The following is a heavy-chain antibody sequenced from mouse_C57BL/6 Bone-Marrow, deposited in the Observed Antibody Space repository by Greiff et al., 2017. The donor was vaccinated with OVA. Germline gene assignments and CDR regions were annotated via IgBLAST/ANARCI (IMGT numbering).Heavy chain of an antibody. V-gene: IGHV1-64*01. CDR2: IHPNSGST. D-gene: IGHD1-1*01. Sequence: VKLQQPGAELVKPGASVKLSCKASGYTFTSYWMHWVKQRPGQGLEWIGMIHPNSGSTNYNEKFKSKATLTVDKSSSTAYMQLSSLTSEDSAVYYCARRITTVVADYWGQGTTLTVSS. J-gene: IGHJ2*01. CDR3: ARRITTVVADY. CDR1: GYTFTSYW.